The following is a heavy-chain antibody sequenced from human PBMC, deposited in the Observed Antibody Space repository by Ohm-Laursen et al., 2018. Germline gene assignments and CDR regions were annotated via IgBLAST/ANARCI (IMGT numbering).Heavy chain of an antibody. Sequence: RSLRLSCAASGFTFSSYGMHWVRQAPGKGLEWVAVIWYDGSNKYYADSVKGRFTISRDNSKNTLYLQMNSLRAEDTAVYYCARTSSGGYYFDYWGQGTLVTVSS. CDR2: IWYDGSNK. CDR3: ARTSSGGYYFDY. CDR1: GFTFSSYG. V-gene: IGHV3-33*01. D-gene: IGHD6-19*01. J-gene: IGHJ4*02.